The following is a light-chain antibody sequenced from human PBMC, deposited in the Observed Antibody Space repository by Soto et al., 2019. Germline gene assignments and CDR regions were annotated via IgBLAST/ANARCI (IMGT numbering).Light chain of an antibody. CDR2: SNN. J-gene: IGLJ2*01. CDR1: SSNIGSNT. CDR3: AAWDDSLNVV. Sequence: QSVLTQPPSASGTPGQRVTLSCSGSSSNIGSNTVNWYQQLPGTPPKLLIYSNNQRPSGVPDRFSGSKSGISASLAISGLQSEDEADYYCAAWDDSLNVVFGGGTKLTVL. V-gene: IGLV1-44*01.